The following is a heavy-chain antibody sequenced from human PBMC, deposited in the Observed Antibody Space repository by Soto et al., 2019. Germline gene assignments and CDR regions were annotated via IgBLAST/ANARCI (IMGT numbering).Heavy chain of an antibody. CDR1: GFTFDTYG. CDR2: ISYEGSNT. CDR3: VRAPGSATVTTSSVDY. Sequence: GGSLRLSCVASGFTFDTYGIHWVRQAPGKGLQWVALISYEGSNTYYADSVRGRFTISRDNSNNTLYLQMNSLTDEDTAAYYCVRAPGSATVTTSSVDYRGQGTMLTVYS. D-gene: IGHD4-17*01. V-gene: IGHV3-30-3*01. J-gene: IGHJ4*02.